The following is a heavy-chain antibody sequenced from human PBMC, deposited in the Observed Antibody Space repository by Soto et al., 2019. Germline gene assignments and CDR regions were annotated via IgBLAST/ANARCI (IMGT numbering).Heavy chain of an antibody. CDR1: GGTFISYA. CDR3: ARGRVTTYLPAFGS. J-gene: IGHJ4*02. D-gene: IGHD4-17*01. Sequence: QVQLVQSGAEVKKPGSSVKVSCKVSGGTFISYAISWVRQAPGRGLEWMGGIIPVFGTANYTQKFQGRVTITADESTSAAYMELSSLRSEDTALYYCARGRVTTYLPAFGSWSQGTLVTVSP. V-gene: IGHV1-69*01. CDR2: IIPVFGTA.